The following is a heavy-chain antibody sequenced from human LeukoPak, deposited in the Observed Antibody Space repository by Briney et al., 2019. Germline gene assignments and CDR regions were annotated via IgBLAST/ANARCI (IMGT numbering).Heavy chain of an antibody. D-gene: IGHD2-15*01. J-gene: IGHJ3*02. CDR1: GFTFSSYA. Sequence: PGGSLRLSCAASGFTFSSYAMSWVRQAPGKGLEWVSAISGSGGSTYYADSVKGRFTISRDNSKNTLYLQMNSLRAEDTAVYYCAKGPHCSGGSCYSHAFDIWGQGTMVTVSS. CDR2: ISGSGGST. CDR3: AKGPHCSGGSCYSHAFDI. V-gene: IGHV3-23*01.